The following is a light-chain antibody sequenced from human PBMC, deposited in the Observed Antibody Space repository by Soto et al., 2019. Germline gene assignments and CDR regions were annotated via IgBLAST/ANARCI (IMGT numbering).Light chain of an antibody. V-gene: IGKV3-15*01. Sequence: ETVMTQSPATLPVSPGERATLSCRASESIGINLAWYQQKPGQAPRLLIYGASTRATDIPDRFSGSGSGTEFTLTISSLQSEDSAIYYCQQYNNWPPKYTFGQGTRLEIK. J-gene: IGKJ2*01. CDR1: ESIGIN. CDR2: GAS. CDR3: QQYNNWPPKYT.